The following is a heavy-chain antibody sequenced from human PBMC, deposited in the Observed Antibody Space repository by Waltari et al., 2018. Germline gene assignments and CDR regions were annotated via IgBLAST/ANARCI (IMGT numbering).Heavy chain of an antibody. D-gene: IGHD6-19*01. V-gene: IGHV4-59*01. J-gene: IGHJ6*02. CDR3: ARGIAVAGQYGGMDV. CDR2: IYYSGST. Sequence: QVQLQESGPGLVKPSETLSLTCTVSGGSISSYYWSWIRQPPGKGLEWIGYIYYSGSTNYNPSLKSRVTISVDTSKNQFSLKLSSVTAADTAVYYCARGIAVAGQYGGMDVWGQGTTVTVSS. CDR1: GGSISSYY.